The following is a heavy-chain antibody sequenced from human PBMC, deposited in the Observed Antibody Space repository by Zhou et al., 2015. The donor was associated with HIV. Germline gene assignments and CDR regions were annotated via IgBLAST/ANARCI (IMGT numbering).Heavy chain of an antibody. CDR3: AKDITLRGNFGSAFDS. CDR2: ISWNSGSK. CDR1: GFTFDDYA. D-gene: IGHD1-7*01. Sequence: VQLVESGGGLEQPGKSLRLSCTASGFTFDDYAMHWVRQAPGKGLEWVSGISWNSGSKAYADSVRGRFTISRDNAKNSLYLQMNSLRPDDMALYYCAKDITLRGNFGSAFDSWGQGTMVSVSA. V-gene: IGHV3-9*03. J-gene: IGHJ3*02.